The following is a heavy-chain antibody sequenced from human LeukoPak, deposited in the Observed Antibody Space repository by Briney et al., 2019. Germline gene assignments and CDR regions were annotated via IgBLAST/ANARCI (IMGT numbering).Heavy chain of an antibody. CDR2: ISGSGGST. CDR1: GFTFSSYA. V-gene: IGHV3-23*01. D-gene: IGHD3-10*01. Sequence: GESLKISCAASGFTFSSYAMSWVRQAPGKGLKWVSAISGSGGSTYYADSVKGRFTISRDNSKNTLYLQMNSLRAEDTAVYYCAKGTGVRGALGAFDIWGQGTMVTVSS. J-gene: IGHJ3*02. CDR3: AKGTGVRGALGAFDI.